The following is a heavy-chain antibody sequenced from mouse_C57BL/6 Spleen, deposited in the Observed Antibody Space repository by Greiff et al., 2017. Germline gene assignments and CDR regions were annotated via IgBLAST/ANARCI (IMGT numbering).Heavy chain of an antibody. V-gene: IGHV10-1*01. Sequence: EVKVEESGGGLVQPKGSLKLSCAASGFSFNTYAMNWVRQAPGKGLEWVARIRSKSNNYATYYADSVKDRFTISRDDSESMLYLQMNNLKTEDTAMYYCVTGKNFDYWGQGTTLTVSS. CDR1: GFSFNTYA. J-gene: IGHJ2*01. CDR2: IRSKSNNYAT. CDR3: VTGKNFDY. D-gene: IGHD1-1*01.